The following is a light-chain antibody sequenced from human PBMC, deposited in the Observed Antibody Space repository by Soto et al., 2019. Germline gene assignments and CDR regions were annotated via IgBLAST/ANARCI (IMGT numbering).Light chain of an antibody. CDR3: QQRSNWPPT. CDR2: DAS. V-gene: IGKV3-11*01. CDR1: QSVSSY. J-gene: IGKJ4*01. Sequence: ELVLTQSPATLSLSPGARATLSCRSSQSVSSYLAWYQQKPGQAPRLLIYDASNRATGIPARFSGSGSGKDFALTISSLEPEDFEVYYCQQRSNWPPTFGGRTKVELK.